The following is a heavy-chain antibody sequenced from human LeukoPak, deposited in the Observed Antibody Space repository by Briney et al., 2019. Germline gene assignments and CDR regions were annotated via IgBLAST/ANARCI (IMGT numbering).Heavy chain of an antibody. CDR2: INPSGGST. CDR3: ARGLGYCSSTSCYRWD. J-gene: IGHJ4*02. Sequence: ASVKVSFKASGYTVTSYYMHWVRQAPGQGLEWMGIINPSGGSTSYAQKFQGRVTMTRDMSTSTVYMELSSLRSEDTAVYYCARGLGYCSSTSCYRWDWGQGTLVTVSS. D-gene: IGHD2-2*01. CDR1: GYTVTSYY. V-gene: IGHV1-46*01.